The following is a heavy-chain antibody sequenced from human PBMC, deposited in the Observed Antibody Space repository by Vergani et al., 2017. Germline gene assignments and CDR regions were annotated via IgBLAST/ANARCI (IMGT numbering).Heavy chain of an antibody. CDR1: GLTFSNYE. D-gene: IGHD5-24*01. Sequence: QVQLVQSGSELKKPGASVKVSCTTSGLTFSNYEMNWVRQAPGQRLEWMGWINTKTGNPTYAQDFTGRFVFSLDTSVSTAYLEINNLQPEDSAVYFCATASWAQLWVLKHWGQGTRVTVSS. V-gene: IGHV7-4-1*02. CDR2: INTKTGNP. J-gene: IGHJ4*02. CDR3: ATASWAQLWVLKH.